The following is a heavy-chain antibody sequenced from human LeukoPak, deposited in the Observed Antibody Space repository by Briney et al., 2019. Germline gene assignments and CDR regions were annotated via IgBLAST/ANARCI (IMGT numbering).Heavy chain of an antibody. J-gene: IGHJ4*02. CDR3: ATAVLYGGSDFDY. Sequence: ASVKVSCKASGYTFTGYYMHWVRQAPGQGLEWMGWINPNSGVTKFAQRFQGRVTMTRDTSTSTAYLDLSSLRSDDTAVYYCATAVLYGGSDFDYWGQGTLVTVSS. CDR2: INPNSGVT. CDR1: GYTFTGYY. D-gene: IGHD2-15*01. V-gene: IGHV1-2*02.